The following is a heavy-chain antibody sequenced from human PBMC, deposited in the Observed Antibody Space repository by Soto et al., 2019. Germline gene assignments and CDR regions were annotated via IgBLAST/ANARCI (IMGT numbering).Heavy chain of an antibody. CDR2: IYASGGT. CDR1: GGSISSYY. V-gene: IGHV4-4*07. J-gene: IGHJ6*02. Sequence: SETLSLTCTVSGGSISSYYWSWIRQPAGKGLEWIGRIYASGGTNYSPSLKSRVTMSADTSKNQLSLRLSSVTAADTAVYYCARDRKQNGDYLPDYYYGMDGWGQGTTVTVSS. CDR3: ARDRKQNGDYLPDYYYGMDG. D-gene: IGHD4-17*01.